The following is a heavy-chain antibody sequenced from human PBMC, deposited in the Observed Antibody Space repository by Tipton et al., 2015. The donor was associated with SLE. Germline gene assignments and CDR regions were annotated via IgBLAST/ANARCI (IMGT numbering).Heavy chain of an antibody. CDR2: IYYSGST. CDR3: ARAPGGAYYYGSGGWFDP. CDR1: GGSVSGYY. Sequence: TLSLTCTVSGGSVSGYYWSWIRQPPGKGLEWIGYIYYSGSTNYNPSLKSRVTISVDTSKNQFSLKLSSVNAADTAVYYCARAPGGAYYYGSGGWFDPWGQGTLVTVSS. J-gene: IGHJ5*02. D-gene: IGHD3-10*01. V-gene: IGHV4-59*02.